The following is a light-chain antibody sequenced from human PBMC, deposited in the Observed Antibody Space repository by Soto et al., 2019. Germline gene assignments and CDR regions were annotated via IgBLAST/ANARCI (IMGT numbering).Light chain of an antibody. Sequence: QSVLTXPRSVSGSPGQSVTISCTGTSSDVGGFNSVSWYQQHPGKAPKLMIYDVNKRPSGVPDRFSGSKSGSTASLTISGLQAEDEADYYCCSYAGSYSYAFATGTKVTVL. CDR3: CSYAGSYSYA. CDR2: DVN. CDR1: SSDVGGFNS. V-gene: IGLV2-11*01. J-gene: IGLJ1*01.